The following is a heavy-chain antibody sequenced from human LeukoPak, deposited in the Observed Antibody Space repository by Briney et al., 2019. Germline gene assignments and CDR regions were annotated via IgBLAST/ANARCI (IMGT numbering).Heavy chain of an antibody. CDR1: GGSISSYY. D-gene: IGHD4-23*01. V-gene: IGHV4-59*08. Sequence: SETLSLTCTVSGGSISSYYWTWIRQPPGKGLEWIGYIYYSGSTNYSPSLKSRVTISVDMSKNQFSLKLSSVTAADTAVYYCARALEYGGNPLGEFDYWGQGTLVTVSS. CDR3: ARALEYGGNPLGEFDY. J-gene: IGHJ4*02. CDR2: IYYSGST.